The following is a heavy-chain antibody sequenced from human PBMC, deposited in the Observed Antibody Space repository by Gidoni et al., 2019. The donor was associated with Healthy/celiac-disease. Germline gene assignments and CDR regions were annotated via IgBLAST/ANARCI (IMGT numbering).Heavy chain of an antibody. D-gene: IGHD3-22*01. J-gene: IGHJ4*02. V-gene: IGHV3-30*18. CDR1: GFTFSSYG. CDR2: ISYDGSNK. Sequence: QVQLVESGGGVVQPGRSLRLSCAASGFTFSSYGMHWVRQAPGKGLEWVAVISYDGSNKYYADSVKGRFTISRDNSKNTLYLQMNSLRAEDTAVYYCAKEPGTGDYYDSSGYLDYWGQGTLVTVSS. CDR3: AKEPGTGDYYDSSGYLDY.